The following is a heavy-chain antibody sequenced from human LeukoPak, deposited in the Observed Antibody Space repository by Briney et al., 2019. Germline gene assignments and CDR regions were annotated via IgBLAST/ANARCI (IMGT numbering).Heavy chain of an antibody. D-gene: IGHD2-15*01. CDR3: AKEGVGRYCSGGSCFETNWFDP. J-gene: IGHJ5*02. CDR2: ISGSGGST. CDR1: GFTFSSYA. Sequence: GGSLRLSCAASGFTFSSYAMSWVRQAPGKGLEWVSAISGSGGSTYYADSVKGRFTISIDNSKNTLYLQMNSLRAEDTAVYYCAKEGVGRYCSGGSCFETNWFDPWGQGTLVTVSS. V-gene: IGHV3-23*01.